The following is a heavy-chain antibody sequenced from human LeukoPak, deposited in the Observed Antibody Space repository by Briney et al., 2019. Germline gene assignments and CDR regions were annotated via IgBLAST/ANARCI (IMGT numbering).Heavy chain of an antibody. CDR1: GFTFSTYW. CDR2: INEDGNEK. V-gene: IGHV3-7*04. CDR3: TRGVYALDI. J-gene: IGHJ3*02. Sequence: GGSLRLSCAASGFTFSTYWMTRVRQAPGKGLEWVAFINEDGNEKYYVDSAQGRFIIFRDNAETSVYLQMNSLRADDTAVYYCTRGVYALDIWGLGTMVTVSS.